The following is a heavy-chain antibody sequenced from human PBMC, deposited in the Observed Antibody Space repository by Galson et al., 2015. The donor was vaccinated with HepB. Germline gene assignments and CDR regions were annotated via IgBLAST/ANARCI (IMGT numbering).Heavy chain of an antibody. CDR1: GFTFSDAW. J-gene: IGHJ4*02. CDR3: TTGDHYGYGTFDY. CDR2: SQSKSYGGTT. Sequence: SLRLSCAASGFTFSDAWMNWVRQAPGKGLEWVGRSQSKSYGGTTEYAAPVKGRFTISSDDSKTTLFLQMDSLKTEDTAFYYCTTGDHYGYGTFDYWGQGTLVTVSS. V-gene: IGHV3-15*01. D-gene: IGHD4-17*01.